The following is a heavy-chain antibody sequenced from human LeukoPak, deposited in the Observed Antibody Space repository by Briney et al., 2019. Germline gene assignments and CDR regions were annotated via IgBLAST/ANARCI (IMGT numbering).Heavy chain of an antibody. CDR2: INPNSGGT. D-gene: IGHD3-10*02. Sequence: ASVKVSCKASGYTFTGYYIHWVRQAPGQGLEWMGWINPNSGGTNYPQKFQGRVTMTRDTSITTAYMELSRLRSDDTAIYYCARDQYSYVWGDWGQGTLVTVST. J-gene: IGHJ4*02. CDR3: ARDQYSYVWGD. CDR1: GYTFTGYY. V-gene: IGHV1-2*02.